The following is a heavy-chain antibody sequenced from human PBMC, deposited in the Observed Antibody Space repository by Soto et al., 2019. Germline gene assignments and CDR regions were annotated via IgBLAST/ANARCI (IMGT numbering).Heavy chain of an antibody. CDR2: IYYGGII. D-gene: IGHD3-22*01. Sequence: PSETLSLSCAVSGGSISSGDYSWNWIRQPPGMGLEWIGYIYYGGIIYNNPCPQYRVTMTGKRSINQYSPKLNSVTATNTAVYYCARVRKEYDNSGPLDYWGQGTLVTVSS. J-gene: IGHJ4*02. CDR1: GGSISSGDYS. V-gene: IGHV4-30-2*01. CDR3: ARVRKEYDNSGPLDY.